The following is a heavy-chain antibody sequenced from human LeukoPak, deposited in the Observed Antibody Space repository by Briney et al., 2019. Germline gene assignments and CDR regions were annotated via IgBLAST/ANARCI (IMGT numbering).Heavy chain of an antibody. J-gene: IGHJ4*02. V-gene: IGHV3-23*01. CDR3: ASLWFGELSDFDY. CDR2: IGVSDGNT. Sequence: GGSLRLSCAASRFTFNTYAMSWVRQAPGRGLEWVSTIGVSDGNTYYADSVKGRLTISRDNSKNTLYLQMNSLRAEDTAVYYCASLWFGELSDFDYWGQGTLVTVSS. CDR1: RFTFNTYA. D-gene: IGHD3-10*01.